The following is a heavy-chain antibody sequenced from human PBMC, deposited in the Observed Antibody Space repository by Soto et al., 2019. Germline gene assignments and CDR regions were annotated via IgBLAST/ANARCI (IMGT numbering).Heavy chain of an antibody. V-gene: IGHV4-31*03. D-gene: IGHD6-13*01. CDR3: VEKQQLDYHIDY. J-gene: IGHJ4*02. CDR1: GGSISSGGGYY. Sequence: SETVSLTCTVSGGSISSGGGYYWSWIRQHPGKGLEWIGYIYYSGSTYYNPSLKSRLTISLDTLYLQMYSLRPDDTAIYYCAKDVEKQQLDYHIDYWGQGSLVTVSS. CDR2: IYYSGST.